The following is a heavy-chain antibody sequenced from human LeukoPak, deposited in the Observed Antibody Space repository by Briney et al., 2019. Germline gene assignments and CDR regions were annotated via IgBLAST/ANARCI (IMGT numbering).Heavy chain of an antibody. CDR1: GFTFSSHG. D-gene: IGHD3/OR15-3a*01. J-gene: IGHJ3*02. Sequence: GRSLRLSCAASGFTFSSHGMHWVRQAPGTGLEWVAVISYDGNNNYFADSVKGRFTISRDNSKNTLYLQMNSPRAEDTAVYYCARVHRTGWVVDAFDIWGQGTMVTVSS. CDR2: ISYDGNNN. V-gene: IGHV3-30*03. CDR3: ARVHRTGWVVDAFDI.